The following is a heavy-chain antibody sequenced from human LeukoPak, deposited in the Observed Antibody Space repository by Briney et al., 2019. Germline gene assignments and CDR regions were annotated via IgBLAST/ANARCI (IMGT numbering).Heavy chain of an antibody. Sequence: ASVKVSCEASGGTFSSYAISWVRQAPGQRLEWMGGIIPIFGTANYAQKFQGRVTITADESTSTAYMELSSLRSEDTAVYYCAREGGKGDGYNYYFDYWGQGTLVTVSS. V-gene: IGHV1-69*13. CDR2: IIPIFGTA. CDR1: GGTFSSYA. J-gene: IGHJ4*02. D-gene: IGHD5-24*01. CDR3: AREGGKGDGYNYYFDY.